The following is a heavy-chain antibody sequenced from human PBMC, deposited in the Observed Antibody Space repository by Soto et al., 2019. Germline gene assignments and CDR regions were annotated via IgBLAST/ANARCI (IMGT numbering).Heavy chain of an antibody. V-gene: IGHV4-34*01. Sequence: SETLSLTCVVSGESFSGYYWSWIRQTPGMGLEWIGEVDHRGSTTYNPSLKNRASISIDSSKNLFSLELTSVTAADTALYFCARYEYGNSLYGVDVWGQGTRVTVSS. CDR2: VDHRGST. CDR1: GESFSGYY. CDR3: ARYEYGNSLYGVDV. D-gene: IGHD1-7*01. J-gene: IGHJ6*02.